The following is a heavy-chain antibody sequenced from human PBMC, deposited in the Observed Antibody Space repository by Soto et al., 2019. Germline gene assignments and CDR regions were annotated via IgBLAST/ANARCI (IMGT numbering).Heavy chain of an antibody. V-gene: IGHV4-30-2*01. CDR1: GGSISSGGYS. CDR3: AREYDSSGYYGWFDP. Sequence: PSETLSLTCAVSGGSISSGGYSWSWIRQPPGKGLEWIGYIYHSGSTYYNPSLKSRVTISLDTSKNQFSLKLSPVTAADTAVYYCAREYDSSGYYGWFDPWGQGTLVTVSS. J-gene: IGHJ5*02. D-gene: IGHD3-22*01. CDR2: IYHSGST.